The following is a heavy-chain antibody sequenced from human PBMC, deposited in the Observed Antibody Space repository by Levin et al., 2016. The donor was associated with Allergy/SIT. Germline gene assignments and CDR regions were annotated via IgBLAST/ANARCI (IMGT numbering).Heavy chain of an antibody. CDR2: INPNTGDT. CDR3: ARGSGITILAYGMEV. J-gene: IGHJ6*02. CDR1: GYALTAYY. D-gene: IGHD3-3*01. V-gene: IGHV1-2*02. Sequence: GESLKISCKSSGYALTAYYMHWVRQAPGQGLEWMGWINPNTGDTHFARKFQARVTMTRDTSISTAYIEVNRLTYDDTAVYYCARGSGITILAYGMEVWGQGTTVTVTS.